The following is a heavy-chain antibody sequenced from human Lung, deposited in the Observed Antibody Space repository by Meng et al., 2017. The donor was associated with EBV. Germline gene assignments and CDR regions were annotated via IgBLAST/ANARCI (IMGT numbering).Heavy chain of an antibody. Sequence: VALLGSGGGLVQPGRSLSLSCAASGFTFSSYAVRWVRQAPGKGLEWVSVIYGSGGSTYYADSVKGRFTISRDNSKNTLYLQMNNLRAEDTAVYYCSRDLAGSDDYWGRGTLVTVSS. J-gene: IGHJ4*02. CDR3: SRDLAGSDDY. V-gene: IGHV3-23*01. D-gene: IGHD1-14*01. CDR1: GFTFSSYA. CDR2: IYGSGGST.